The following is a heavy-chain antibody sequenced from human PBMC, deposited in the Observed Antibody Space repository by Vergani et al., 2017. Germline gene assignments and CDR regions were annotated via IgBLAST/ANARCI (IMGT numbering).Heavy chain of an antibody. J-gene: IGHJ3*02. Sequence: EVQLVESGGGLVQPGGSLRLSCAASGFTFSSYEMNWVRQAPGKGLEWVSYISSSGSTIYYADSVKGRFTISRDNAKNSLYLQMNSLRAEDTAVYYCARLRPGRLVRGDDAFDIWGQGTMVTVSS. CDR2: ISSSGSTI. V-gene: IGHV3-48*03. CDR3: ARLRPGRLVRGDDAFDI. CDR1: GFTFSSYE. D-gene: IGHD6-19*01.